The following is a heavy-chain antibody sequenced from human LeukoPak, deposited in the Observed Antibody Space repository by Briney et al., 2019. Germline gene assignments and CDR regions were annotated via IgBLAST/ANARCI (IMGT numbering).Heavy chain of an antibody. CDR3: ARLYSSSNWFDP. J-gene: IGHJ5*02. D-gene: IGHD6-6*01. V-gene: IGHV4-34*01. CDR2: INHSGST. Sequence: SETLSLTCAVYGGSFSGYYWSWIRQPPGKGLEWIGEINHSGSTNYNPSLKSRVTISVDTSKNQFSLKLSSVTAADTAVYYRARLYSSSNWFDPWGQGTLVTVSS. CDR1: GGSFSGYY.